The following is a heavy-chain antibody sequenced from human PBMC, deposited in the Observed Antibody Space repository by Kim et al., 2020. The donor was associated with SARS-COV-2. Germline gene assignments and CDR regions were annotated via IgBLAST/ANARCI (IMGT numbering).Heavy chain of an antibody. CDR3: ARTRITMIVVVTHFDY. V-gene: IGHV4-31*03. CDR1: GGSISSGGYY. Sequence: SETLSLTCTVSGGSISSGGYYWSWIRQHPGKGLEWIGYIYYSGSTYYNPSLKSRVTISVDTSKNQYSLKLSSVTAADTAVYYCARTRITMIVVVTHFDYWGQGTLVTVSS. J-gene: IGHJ4*02. D-gene: IGHD3-22*01. CDR2: IYYSGST.